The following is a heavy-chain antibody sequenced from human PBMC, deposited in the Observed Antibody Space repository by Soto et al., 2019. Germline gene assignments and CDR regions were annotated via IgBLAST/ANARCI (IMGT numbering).Heavy chain of an antibody. J-gene: IGHJ4*02. D-gene: IGHD6-13*01. CDR2: VSYDGSNK. V-gene: IGHV3-30*18. Sequence: QVQLVESGGGVVQPGRSLRLSCAASGFTFSSYGMHWVRQAPGKGLEWVAVVSYDGSNKYYADSVQGRFTISRDNSKNTRYLQMNSARAEDTGVYYCAKDIGSSSWYWSATLDYWGQGTLVTVSS. CDR1: GFTFSSYG. CDR3: AKDIGSSSWYWSATLDY.